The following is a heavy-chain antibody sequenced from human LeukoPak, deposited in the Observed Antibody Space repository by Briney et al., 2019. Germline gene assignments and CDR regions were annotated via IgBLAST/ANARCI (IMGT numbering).Heavy chain of an antibody. V-gene: IGHV3-72*01. J-gene: IGHJ4*02. CDR3: VAMIRGVGY. D-gene: IGHD3-10*01. CDR1: GFTFSDHY. Sequence: PGGSLRLSCAASGFTFSDHYMDWVRQAPGKGLEWVGRTANKAHTYTTDYAASVKGRFTISRDASKNSLYQQMNSLRTEDTAVYYCVAMIRGVGYWGQGTLVTVSS. CDR2: TANKAHTYTT.